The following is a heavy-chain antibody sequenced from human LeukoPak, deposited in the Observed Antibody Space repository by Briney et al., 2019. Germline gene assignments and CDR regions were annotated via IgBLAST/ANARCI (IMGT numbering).Heavy chain of an antibody. V-gene: IGHV3-30*02. CDR1: GFTFSSYG. D-gene: IGHD4-23*01. CDR3: AKENGGPNDY. J-gene: IGHJ4*02. CDR2: IRYDGNVK. Sequence: PGGSLRLSCAASGFTFSSYGMHWVRQAPGKGLEWVTFIRYDGNVKYYADSVKGRFTISRDNSKSTLYLQMNSLGGEDSAVYYCAKENGGPNDYWGQGTLVTVSS.